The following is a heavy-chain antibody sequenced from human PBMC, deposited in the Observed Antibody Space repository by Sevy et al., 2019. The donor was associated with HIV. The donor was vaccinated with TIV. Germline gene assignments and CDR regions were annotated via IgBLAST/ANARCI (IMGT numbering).Heavy chain of an antibody. J-gene: IGHJ4*02. CDR2: ISGSGYAT. V-gene: IGHV3-23*01. CDR3: AKGRVTVFGVVVTFDS. Sequence: GGSLRLSCAASGFTFDSYAMHWVRQVAGKGLEWVSTISGSGYATYYADSVKGRFMISRDTTRNTLYLQLNSLRVEDSYVYFCAKGRVTVFGVVVTFDSWGQGTLVTVSS. CDR1: GFTFDSYA. D-gene: IGHD3-3*01.